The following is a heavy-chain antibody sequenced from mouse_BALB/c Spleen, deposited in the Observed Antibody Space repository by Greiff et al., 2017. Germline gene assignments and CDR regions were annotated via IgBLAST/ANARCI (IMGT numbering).Heavy chain of an antibody. V-gene: IGHV1-31*01. Sequence: GHVKQSGPELVKPGASVKISCKASGYSFTGYYMHWVKHSHVKSLEWIGRINPYNGATSYNQNFKDKASLTVDKSSSTAYMELHSLTSEDSAVYYCARYYYYAMDYWGQGTSVTVSS. CDR1: GYSFTGYY. CDR2: INPYNGAT. CDR3: ARYYYYAMDY. J-gene: IGHJ4*01.